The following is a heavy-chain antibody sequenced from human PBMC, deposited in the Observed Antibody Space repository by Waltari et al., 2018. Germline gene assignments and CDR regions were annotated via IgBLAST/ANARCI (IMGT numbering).Heavy chain of an antibody. Sequence: EVQLVESGGGLVQPGGSLRLSCAASGFTFTTYWMNWVRQAPGKGLEWVANINQDGREKFYVDSVKGRFSISRDNAKNSLYLQMNSLRAEDTAVYYCATGDLSFKFDPWGQGTLVTVSS. J-gene: IGHJ5*02. CDR3: ATGDLSFKFDP. CDR2: INQDGREK. CDR1: GFTFTTYW. V-gene: IGHV3-7*01. D-gene: IGHD3-16*01.